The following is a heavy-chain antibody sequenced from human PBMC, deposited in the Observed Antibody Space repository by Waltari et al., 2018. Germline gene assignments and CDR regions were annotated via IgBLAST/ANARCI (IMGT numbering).Heavy chain of an antibody. V-gene: IGHV4-61*02. J-gene: IGHJ6*02. CDR1: GGSIRSGSAS. Sequence: QVQLQESGPGLVRPSQPLSLTCTVSGGSIRSGSASWPWIRQPAGKGLEWVGHIFTSGSTKYNPSLKSRVSVSLDTSENQFSLRLSSVTAADTAVYYCARDEARYYDIMTGGGYYGLDVWGQGTTVTVSS. CDR2: IFTSGST. D-gene: IGHD3-9*01. CDR3: ARDEARYYDIMTGGGYYGLDV.